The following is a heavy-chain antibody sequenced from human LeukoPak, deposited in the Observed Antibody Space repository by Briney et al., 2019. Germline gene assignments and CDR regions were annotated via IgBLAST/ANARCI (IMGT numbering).Heavy chain of an antibody. D-gene: IGHD3-16*01. CDR2: INPGGSGK. CDR1: GFTLSTYR. V-gene: IGHV3-7*01. CDR3: DGWGAGSNS. J-gene: IGHJ4*02. Sequence: PGGSLRLSCEASGFTLSTYRMNWVRQGPGKGRVWVANINPGGSGKMYVDSVRGRFTIARDNAENSLSLQMNRLRAEDRAFCECDGWGAGSNSWAKGTLVTVSS.